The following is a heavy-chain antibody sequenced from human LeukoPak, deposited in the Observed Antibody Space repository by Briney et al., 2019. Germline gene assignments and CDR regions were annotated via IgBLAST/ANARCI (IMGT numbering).Heavy chain of an antibody. D-gene: IGHD3-3*01. CDR2: IYTSGST. CDR3: ARLNSYFWSGYYHHYNWFEP. V-gene: IGHV4-4*09. Sequence: PSETLSLTCTVSGGTISGYNWSWIRPPPGQGLEWIGYIYTSGSTNHHPPHNNRVTISVETANNQFSLKQGSVPAADTAVYYCARLNSYFWSGYYHHYNWFEPWGQGTLVTVSS. CDR1: GGTISGYN. J-gene: IGHJ5*02.